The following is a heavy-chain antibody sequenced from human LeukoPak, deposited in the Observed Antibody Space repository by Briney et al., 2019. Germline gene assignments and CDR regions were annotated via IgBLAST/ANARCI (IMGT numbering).Heavy chain of an antibody. D-gene: IGHD6-13*01. CDR2: FDPEDGET. CDR3: ARSAAAGPYNWFDP. CDR1: GYTLTELS. J-gene: IGHJ5*02. V-gene: IGHV1-24*01. Sequence: ASVKVSCKVSGYTLTELSMHWVRQAPGKGLEWMGGFDPEDGETIYAQKFQGRVTMTEDTSTDTAYMELSSLRSEDTAVYYCARSAAAGPYNWFDPWGQGTLVTVSS.